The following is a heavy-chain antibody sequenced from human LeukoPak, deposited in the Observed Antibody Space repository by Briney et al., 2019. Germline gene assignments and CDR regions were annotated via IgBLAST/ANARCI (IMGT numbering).Heavy chain of an antibody. D-gene: IGHD6-19*01. V-gene: IGHV1-69*01. J-gene: IGHJ3*02. CDR1: GGTFSSYA. CDR3: ARRSFGAVAGDDAFDI. Sequence: ASVTVSCTASGGTFSSYAISWVRQAPGQGLEWMGGIIPIFGTANYAQKFQGRVTITADESTSTAYMELSSLRSEDTAVYYCARRSFGAVAGDDAFDIWGQGTMVTVSS. CDR2: IIPIFGTA.